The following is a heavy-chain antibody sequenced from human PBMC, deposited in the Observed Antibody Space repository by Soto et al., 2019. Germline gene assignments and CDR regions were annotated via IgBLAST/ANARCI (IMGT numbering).Heavy chain of an antibody. Sequence: EEQVLESGGGLVQPGGSLRLSCAASGFTFSHFAMCWVRQAPGEGLEWISCINGNGDRTRVAASVKGRFTMSRDNSKSMLYLHMDSLRVEDTAIYYCTRGQGGWGGNFFDSWGQGTLVTVSS. D-gene: IGHD6-19*01. CDR1: GFTFSHFA. CDR2: INGNGDRT. J-gene: IGHJ5*01. V-gene: IGHV3-23*01. CDR3: TRGQGGWGGNFFDS.